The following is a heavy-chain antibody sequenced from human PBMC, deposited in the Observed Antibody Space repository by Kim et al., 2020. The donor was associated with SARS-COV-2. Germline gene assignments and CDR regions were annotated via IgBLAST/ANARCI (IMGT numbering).Heavy chain of an antibody. Sequence: GGSLRLSCAASGFIFNDHYMDWVRQAPGEGMEWVGRIRNKANSYTTEYAASVKGRFTISRDDSKNSLYLQMSSLKTEDTAVYYCASRRAADSLSDFGSWGQGTLVTVSS. CDR1: GFIFNDHY. V-gene: IGHV3-72*01. J-gene: IGHJ4*02. D-gene: IGHD6-13*01. CDR2: IRNKANSYTT. CDR3: ASRRAADSLSDFGS.